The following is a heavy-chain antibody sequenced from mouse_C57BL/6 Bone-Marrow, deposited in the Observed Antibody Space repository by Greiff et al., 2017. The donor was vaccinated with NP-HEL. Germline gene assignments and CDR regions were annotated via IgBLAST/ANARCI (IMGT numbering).Heavy chain of an antibody. J-gene: IGHJ3*01. CDR2: IDPEDGDT. V-gene: IGHV14-1*01. CDR3: TSGGFYYYGSTVAF. D-gene: IGHD1-1*01. Sequence: EVKLQESGAELVRPGASVKLSCTASGFTIKDYYMHWVKQRPEQGLEWIGRIDPEDGDTEYAPKFQGKGTMTADTSSTTAYLQLSSLTSEDTAVYYCTSGGFYYYGSTVAFWGQGTLVTVSA. CDR1: GFTIKDYY.